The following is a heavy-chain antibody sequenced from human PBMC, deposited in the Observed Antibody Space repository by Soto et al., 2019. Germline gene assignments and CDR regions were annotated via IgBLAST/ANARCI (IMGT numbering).Heavy chain of an antibody. CDR2: ISSSDSIL. V-gene: IGHV3-11*01. D-gene: IGHD5-12*01. Sequence: PGGSLRLSCAASGFTFSDSYMSWIRQAPGKGLEWVSYISSSDSILYYSDSVKGRFTISRDNSKNTLYLQMNSLRAEDTAVYYCAKIVGGYETGLDYWGQGTLVTVSS. CDR3: AKIVGGYETGLDY. J-gene: IGHJ4*02. CDR1: GFTFSDSY.